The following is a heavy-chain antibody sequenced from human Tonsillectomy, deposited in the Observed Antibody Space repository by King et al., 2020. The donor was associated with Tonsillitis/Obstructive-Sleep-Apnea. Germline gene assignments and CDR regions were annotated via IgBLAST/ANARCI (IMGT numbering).Heavy chain of an antibody. J-gene: IGHJ4*02. CDR1: GFTFDDYA. CDR3: AKDIGTYIYGYSGFDY. D-gene: IGHD5-18*01. V-gene: IGHV3-9*01. Sequence: VQLVESGGGLVQPGRSLRLSCAASGFTFDDYAMHWVRQVPGKGLEWVSGISWNSGSIGYADSVKGRFTISRDNAKNSLYLQMNSLRAEDTALYYCAKDIGTYIYGYSGFDYWGQGTLVTVSS. CDR2: ISWNSGSI.